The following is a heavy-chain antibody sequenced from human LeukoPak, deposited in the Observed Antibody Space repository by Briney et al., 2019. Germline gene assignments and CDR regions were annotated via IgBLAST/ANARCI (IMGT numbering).Heavy chain of an antibody. D-gene: IGHD7-27*01. CDR2: INPNSGGT. Sequence: VASVKVSCKTSGYTFTGYYMHWVRQAPGQGLEWMGWINPNSGGTNYAQKFQGRVTMTRDTSISTAYMELSRLRSDDTAVYYCARGPHWDPHFDYWGQGTLVTVSS. V-gene: IGHV1-2*02. CDR1: GYTFTGYY. CDR3: ARGPHWDPHFDY. J-gene: IGHJ4*02.